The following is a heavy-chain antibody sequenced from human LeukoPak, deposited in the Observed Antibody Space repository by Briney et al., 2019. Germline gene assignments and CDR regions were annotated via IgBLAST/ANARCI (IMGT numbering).Heavy chain of an antibody. CDR1: GFTFRSYW. CDR2: IYSGGST. V-gene: IGHV3-66*02. Sequence: PGGSLRLSCAASGFTFRSYWMSWVRQAPGKGLEWVSVIYSGGSTYYADSVKGRFTISRDNSKNTLYLQMNSLRAEDTAVYYCARDRLRFLEWYRPITEYYDGMDVWGQGTTVTVSS. J-gene: IGHJ6*02. CDR3: ARDRLRFLEWYRPITEYYDGMDV. D-gene: IGHD3-3*01.